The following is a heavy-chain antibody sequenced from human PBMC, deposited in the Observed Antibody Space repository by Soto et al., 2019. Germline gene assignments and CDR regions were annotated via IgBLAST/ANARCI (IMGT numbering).Heavy chain of an antibody. CDR2: INAGNANT. CDR1: GYTFSGYV. V-gene: IGHV1-3*01. J-gene: IGHJ4*02. CDR3: ANGRYHDFWSGYYQFDY. Sequence: ASVKVSCKSSGYTFSGYVMYWLRQAPGQRLEWMGWINAGNANTQYSQKFQGRVTITRDTSASAVYLELSSLRSEDTAVYYCANGRYHDFWSGYYQFDYWGQGTLVTVSA. D-gene: IGHD3-3*01.